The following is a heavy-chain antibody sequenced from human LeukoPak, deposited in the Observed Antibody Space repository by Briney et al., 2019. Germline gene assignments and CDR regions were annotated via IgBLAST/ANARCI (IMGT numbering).Heavy chain of an antibody. CDR3: ARERGWAHDYHGDTLDY. J-gene: IGHJ4*02. CDR1: GYTFTSYG. V-gene: IGHV1-18*01. Sequence: ASVKVSCKASGYTFTSYGISWVRQAPGQGLEWMGWISAYNGSTKYAQKLQGRVTMTTDTSTSTAYMELRSLRSDDTAVYYCARERGWAHDYHGDTLDYWGQGTLVTVSS. D-gene: IGHD2-21*02. CDR2: ISAYNGST.